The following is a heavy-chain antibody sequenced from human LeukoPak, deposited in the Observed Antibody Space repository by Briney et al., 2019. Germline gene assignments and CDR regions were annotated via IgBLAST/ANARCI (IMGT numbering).Heavy chain of an antibody. V-gene: IGHV1-46*01. J-gene: IGHJ4*02. Sequence: GASVTVSCKASGYTFSSYYMHWVRQAPGQGLEWMGIINPSGGSTTYAQKFQGGVTMTRDTSTSTVYMELSSLRSEDTGVYYCARDGSFYFDYWGQGTLVTVSS. CDR1: GYTFSSYY. D-gene: IGHD1-1*01. CDR2: INPSGGST. CDR3: ARDGSFYFDY.